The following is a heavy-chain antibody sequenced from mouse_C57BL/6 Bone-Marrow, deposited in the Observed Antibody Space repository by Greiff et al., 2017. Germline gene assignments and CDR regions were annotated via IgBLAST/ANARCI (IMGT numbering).Heavy chain of an antibody. Sequence: QVQLQQPGAELVMPGASVKLSCKASGYTFTSYWMHWVKQRPGQGLEWIGEIDPSDSYTNYNQKFKGKSTLTVDKSSSTAYMQLSSLTSEDSAVYYGAREGLYYDDDDEDYYAMDYWCQGTSVTVSS. D-gene: IGHD2-4*01. CDR2: IDPSDSYT. J-gene: IGHJ4*01. CDR1: GYTFTSYW. CDR3: AREGLYYDDDDEDYYAMDY. V-gene: IGHV1-69*01.